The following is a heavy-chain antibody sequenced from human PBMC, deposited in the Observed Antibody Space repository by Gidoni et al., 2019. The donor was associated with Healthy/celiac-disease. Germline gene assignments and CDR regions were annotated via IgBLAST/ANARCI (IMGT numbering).Heavy chain of an antibody. CDR2: ISSSSSYI. J-gene: IGHJ6*02. D-gene: IGHD5-12*01. CDR1: GFTFSSYS. Sequence: EVQLVESGGGLVKPGGPLRLSCPAAGFTFSSYSMNWVRQAPGKGLELVSSISSSSSYIYYADSVKGRFTISRDNTKNSLYLQINSLGAEDTAVYYCARDWVDPEPLYYYYGMDVWGQGTTVTVSS. V-gene: IGHV3-21*01. CDR3: ARDWVDPEPLYYYYGMDV.